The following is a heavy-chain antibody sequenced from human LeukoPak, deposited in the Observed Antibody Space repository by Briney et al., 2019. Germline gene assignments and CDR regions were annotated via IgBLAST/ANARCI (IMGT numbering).Heavy chain of an antibody. V-gene: IGHV3-7*01. CDR3: GRAGNTNWYEGDT. CDR1: GFTFSRYW. D-gene: IGHD1-1*01. Sequence: GGSLRLSCAASGFTFSRYWMTWVRQAPGKGLESVANIKEDGSQNYYVDSVKGRFTVSRDNARNSLYLQMNSLRAEDTAVYYCGRAGNTNWYEGDTWGQGTLVTVSS. CDR2: IKEDGSQN. J-gene: IGHJ5*02.